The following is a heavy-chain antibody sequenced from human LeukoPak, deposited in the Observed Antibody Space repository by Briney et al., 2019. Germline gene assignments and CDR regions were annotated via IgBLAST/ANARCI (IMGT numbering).Heavy chain of an antibody. Sequence: PGGSLRLSCAASGFMFDTYAMNWVRQAPGKGLEWVSYISHSGDATYYADPVKGRFTVSRDNAKNSLYLQMNGLRAEDTAVYFCATQDLVVVPAASHYFDYWGQGILVTVSS. CDR1: GFMFDTYA. CDR2: ISHSGDAT. D-gene: IGHD2-15*01. V-gene: IGHV3-48*03. CDR3: ATQDLVVVPAASHYFDY. J-gene: IGHJ4*02.